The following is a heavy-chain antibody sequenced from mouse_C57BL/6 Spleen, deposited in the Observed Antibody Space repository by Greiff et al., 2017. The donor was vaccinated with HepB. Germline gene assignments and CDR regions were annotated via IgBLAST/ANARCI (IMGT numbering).Heavy chain of an antibody. CDR3: ARGGYYDYDWYFDV. V-gene: IGHV5-4*03. Sequence: EVMLVESGGGLVKPGGSLKLSCAASGFTFSSYAMSWVRQTPEKRLEWVATISDGGSYTYYPDNVKGRFTISRDNAKNNLYLQMSHLKSEDTAMYYCARGGYYDYDWYFDVWGTGTTVTVSS. J-gene: IGHJ1*03. D-gene: IGHD2-4*01. CDR1: GFTFSSYA. CDR2: ISDGGSYT.